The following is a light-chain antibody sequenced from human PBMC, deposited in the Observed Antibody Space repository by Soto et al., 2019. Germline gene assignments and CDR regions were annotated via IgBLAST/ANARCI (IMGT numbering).Light chain of an antibody. Sequence: IVMTQSPDSLAVSLGESATINCKSSQSFLYSSNNKNYLAWYQQKPGQPPKLLIYWASTRESGVPDRFSGSGSGTDFTLTISSLQAEDVAVYYCQQYYSTPLTFGGGTKVDIK. V-gene: IGKV4-1*01. CDR2: WAS. CDR1: QSFLYSSNNKNY. CDR3: QQYYSTPLT. J-gene: IGKJ4*01.